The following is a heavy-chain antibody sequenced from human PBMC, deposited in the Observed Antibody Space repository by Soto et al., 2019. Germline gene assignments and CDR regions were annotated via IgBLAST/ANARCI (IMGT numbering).Heavy chain of an antibody. CDR2: ISFDGDK. Sequence: GSLRLSCTASGFSFSNSGIQWDRQTPGKGLEWVALISFDGDKYYVDSVKGRFTISRDNPTNTVYLQMNRLRPEDTGVYYCARDYARGWCQFWGQGTLVTVSS. J-gene: IGHJ4*02. CDR1: GFSFSNSG. V-gene: IGHV3-30*03. CDR3: ARDYARGWCQF. D-gene: IGHD2-8*02.